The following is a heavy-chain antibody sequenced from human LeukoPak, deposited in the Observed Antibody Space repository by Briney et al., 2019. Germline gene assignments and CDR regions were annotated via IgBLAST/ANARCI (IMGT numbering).Heavy chain of an antibody. CDR1: GITVSSNY. CDR3: ARVVVGVTNRFDP. CDR2: INQAGSEK. D-gene: IGHD2-15*01. Sequence: GGSLRLSCAASGITVSSNYMSWVRQAPGKGLEWVANINQAGSEKYYVDSVKGRFTISRDNAKNSLFLQMNSLRAEDTAVYFCARVVVGVTNRFDPWGQGTLVIVSS. V-gene: IGHV3-7*05. J-gene: IGHJ5*02.